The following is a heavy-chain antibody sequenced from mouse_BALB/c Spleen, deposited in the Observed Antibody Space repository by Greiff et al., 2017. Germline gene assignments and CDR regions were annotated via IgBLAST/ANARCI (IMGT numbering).Heavy chain of an antibody. V-gene: IGHV5-17*02. CDR2: ISSGSSTI. D-gene: IGHD2-1*01. CDR3: ARSYGNLWYFDV. CDR1: GFTFSSFG. Sequence: EVQLVESGGGLVQPGGSRKLSCAASGFTFSSFGMHWVRQAPEKGLEWVAYISSGSSTIYYADTVKGRFTISRDNPKNTLFLQMTSLRSEDTAMYYCARSYGNLWYFDVWGAGTTVTVSS. J-gene: IGHJ1*01.